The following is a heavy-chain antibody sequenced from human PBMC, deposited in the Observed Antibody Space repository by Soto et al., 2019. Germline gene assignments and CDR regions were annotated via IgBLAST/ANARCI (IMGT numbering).Heavy chain of an antibody. J-gene: IGHJ1*01. Sequence: QPGGSLRLSCAASGFTFNTYWMTWVRQAPGQGLEWVANIKPDGTATYYLDSVKGRFTISRDNARDSLHLQMNVLRAEDTAIYYCGRTFRDGLLGLEPWGQGTLVTVSS. D-gene: IGHD3-16*01. CDR2: IKPDGTAT. V-gene: IGHV3-7*01. CDR1: GFTFNTYW. CDR3: GRTFRDGLLGLEP.